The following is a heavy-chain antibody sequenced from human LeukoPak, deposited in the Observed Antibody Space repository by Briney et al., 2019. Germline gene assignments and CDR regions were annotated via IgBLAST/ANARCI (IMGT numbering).Heavy chain of an antibody. CDR1: GGSINNYY. V-gene: IGHV4-59*08. D-gene: IGHD2/OR15-2a*01. CDR2: IYYTGST. Sequence: PSETLSLTCTVSGGSINNYYWSWVRQPPGAGLEGLAYIYYTGSTNYNPSLKPRLTISVDTSKNQFSLRLNSVTAADTAVYYCARFSQYYDSPTHYLDYWGQGILVTVSS. J-gene: IGHJ4*02. CDR3: ARFSQYYDSPTHYLDY.